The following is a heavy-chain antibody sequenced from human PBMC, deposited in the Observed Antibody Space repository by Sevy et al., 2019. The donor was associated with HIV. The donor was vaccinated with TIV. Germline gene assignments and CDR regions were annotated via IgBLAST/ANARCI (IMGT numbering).Heavy chain of an antibody. Sequence: GGSLRLSCAASGFTFGSYAVSWVRQAPGKGLVWVSAISGSGGATYYSDSVKGRFTISRDNSKNTLYLQMNSLRAEDTAVYYCAKHISSGYYYYYYTDVWGKGTTVTVSS. CDR2: ISGSGGAT. CDR1: GFTFGSYA. D-gene: IGHD6-6*01. J-gene: IGHJ6*03. V-gene: IGHV3-23*01. CDR3: AKHISSGYYYYYYTDV.